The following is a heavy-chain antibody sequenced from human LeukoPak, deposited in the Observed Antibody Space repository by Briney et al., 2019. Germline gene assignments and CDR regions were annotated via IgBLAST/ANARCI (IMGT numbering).Heavy chain of an antibody. D-gene: IGHD6-25*01. Sequence: GGSLRLSCAASGFTFSTYTMHWVRQAPGKGLEWVAVIAYDGSYKYYTESVRGRFTFSRDNSKNTLYLQMSSLRAEDTAVYYCARGHRPYTSACPFDSWGQGTLVTVSS. V-gene: IGHV3-30*04. CDR3: ARGHRPYTSACPFDS. CDR1: GFTFSTYT. J-gene: IGHJ4*02. CDR2: IAYDGSYK.